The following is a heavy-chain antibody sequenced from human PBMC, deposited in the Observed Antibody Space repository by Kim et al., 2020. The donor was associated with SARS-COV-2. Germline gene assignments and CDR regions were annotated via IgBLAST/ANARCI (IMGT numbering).Heavy chain of an antibody. CDR3: GRRQFGAAGFD. Sequence: GGSLRLSCAASGFTFTSYAMIWVRQAPGKWLEWIAGISGSSTTTFYAGSVRGRFTIPRDNSRNTASLQKSSLRAEDTAVYYCGRRQFGAAGFDWGQGTL. CDR1: GFTFTSYA. D-gene: IGHD6-13*01. J-gene: IGHJ4*02. V-gene: IGHV3-23*01. CDR2: ISGSSTTT.